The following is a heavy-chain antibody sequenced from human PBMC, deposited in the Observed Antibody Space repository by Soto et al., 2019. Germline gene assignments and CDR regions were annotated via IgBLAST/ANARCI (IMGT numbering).Heavy chain of an antibody. J-gene: IGHJ4*02. V-gene: IGHV4-39*01. CDR1: GGSISSSSYY. Sequence: QLQLQESGPGLVKPSETLSLTCTVSGGSISSSSYYWGWIRQPPGKGLEWIGSIYYSGSTYYNPSLKSRVTISVDTSKNQFSLKLSSVTAADTAVYYCARRGSIAAWEYYFDYWGQGTLVTVSS. D-gene: IGHD6-6*01. CDR3: ARRGSIAAWEYYFDY. CDR2: IYYSGST.